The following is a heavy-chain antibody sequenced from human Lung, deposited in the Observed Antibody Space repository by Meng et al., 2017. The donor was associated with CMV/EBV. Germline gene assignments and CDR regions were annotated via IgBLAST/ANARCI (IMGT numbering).Heavy chain of an antibody. V-gene: IGHV3-9*01. D-gene: IGHD1-26*01. J-gene: IGHJ3*02. CDR2: ISWNSGNI. CDR3: AKSESFDIFSGALDM. CDR1: GFSFGDYA. Sequence: GGSLRLSCAASGFSFGDYAMHWVRQAPGKGLEWVAGISWNSGNIGYVDSVKGRFSISRDNAKKSLYLQVSSLSVDDTASYYCAKSESFDIFSGALDMWGQGTXVTVSS.